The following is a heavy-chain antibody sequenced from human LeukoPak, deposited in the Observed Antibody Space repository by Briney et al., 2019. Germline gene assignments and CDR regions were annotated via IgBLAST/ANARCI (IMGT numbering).Heavy chain of an antibody. CDR2: VHSSGIT. Sequence: SETLSLTCTVSGGSTSSFYVRWIRRPAGKGLEWIGRVHSSGITNYNPSLRSRLTMSIDTSRNQFSLRVTSVTAADTALYHCAGESYYDASGYSGGLNVWGQGTTVIVSS. CDR3: AGESYYDASGYSGGLNV. CDR1: GGSTSSFY. D-gene: IGHD3-22*01. J-gene: IGHJ6*02. V-gene: IGHV4-4*07.